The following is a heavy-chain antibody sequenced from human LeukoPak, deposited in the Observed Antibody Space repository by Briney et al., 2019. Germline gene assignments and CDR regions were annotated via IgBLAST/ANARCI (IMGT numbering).Heavy chain of an antibody. CDR2: VSFHGTDK. CDR1: GFTFSNYA. J-gene: IGHJ4*02. Sequence: GGSLRLSCAASGFTFSNYAMHWVRQAPGKGLDWVAVVSFHGTDKFYADSVKGRFTISRDNSKNTLSLQMTSLRAEDSAVYYCARHNRYNWNAHFDCWGQGSLVTVSS. V-gene: IGHV3-30*04. D-gene: IGHD1-1*01. CDR3: ARHNRYNWNAHFDC.